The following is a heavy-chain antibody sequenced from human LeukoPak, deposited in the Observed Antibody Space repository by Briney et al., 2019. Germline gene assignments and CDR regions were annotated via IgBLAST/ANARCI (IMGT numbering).Heavy chain of an antibody. V-gene: IGHV3-30*04. CDR1: GFTFSSYT. D-gene: IGHD3-10*01. CDR3: ARGAPPYSLSGRPFDY. Sequence: GGSLRLSCAASGFTFSSYTMHWVRQAPGKGLEWVAIISYDGSNKYYADSVKGRFTISRGNSKNTLYLQMNSLRAEDTAVYYCARGAPPYSLSGRPFDYWGQGTLVTVSS. CDR2: ISYDGSNK. J-gene: IGHJ4*02.